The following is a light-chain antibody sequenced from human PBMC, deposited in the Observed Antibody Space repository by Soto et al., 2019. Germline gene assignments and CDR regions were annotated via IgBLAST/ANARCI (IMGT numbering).Light chain of an antibody. J-gene: IGLJ2*01. CDR1: SSDIGGYKY. Sequence: QSALTQPASVSGSHGQSITISCTGTSSDIGGYKYVSWYQQRPGKAPKLIIYEVTNRPSGVSNRFSGSKSGNTASLTISGLQAEDEAAYYCSSYTISTTLVLFGGGTKLTVL. V-gene: IGLV2-14*01. CDR3: SSYTISTTLVL. CDR2: EVT.